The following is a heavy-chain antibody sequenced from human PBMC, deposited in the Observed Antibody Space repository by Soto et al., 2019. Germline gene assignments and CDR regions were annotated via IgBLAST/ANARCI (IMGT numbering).Heavy chain of an antibody. V-gene: IGHV3-66*01. CDR1: GCTVVSNY. J-gene: IGHJ4*02. D-gene: IGHD3-10*01. Sequence: GRSLRLSCAASGCTVVSNYMSWIRQAPGKGLEWVSVIYSGGTTYYADSVKGRFTISRDKSNNTVYLQMNSLRVEDTAVYYCEREEFGRHYGSGSYYNYWGLGTLVTVS. CDR2: IYSGGTT. CDR3: EREEFGRHYGSGSYYNY.